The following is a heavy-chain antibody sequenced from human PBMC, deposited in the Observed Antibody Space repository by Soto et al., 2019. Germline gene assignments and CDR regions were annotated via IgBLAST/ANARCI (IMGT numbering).Heavy chain of an antibody. CDR3: ASGYCSTFDCEKPIGGPH. V-gene: IGHV3-11*01. D-gene: IGHD2-2*01. CDR2: ISSSGSII. J-gene: IGHJ4*02. CDR1: GLTFSDYY. Sequence: GGSLRLSCAASGLTFSDYYMSWIRQAPGKGLEWVSYISSSGSIIYYADSVKGRFTISRDNVKNSLYLQMNSLRAEDTAVYYCASGYCSTFDCEKPIGGPHWGQGTLVTVSS.